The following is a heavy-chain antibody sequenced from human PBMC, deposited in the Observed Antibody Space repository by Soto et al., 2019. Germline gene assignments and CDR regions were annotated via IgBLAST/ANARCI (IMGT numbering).Heavy chain of an antibody. J-gene: IGHJ6*02. CDR2: ITSSSDYT. V-gene: IGHV3-11*05. CDR3: VREYYYGMDV. CDR1: GFTFSAYY. Sequence: QEQLVESGGGLVRPGGSLRLSCAASGFTFSAYYMTWMRQAPGKGLEWVSYITSSSDYTNYAGSVKGRFTISRDNAKNSLYLQMNSLRVEDPAVYYCVREYYYGMDVWGQGTTVTVSS.